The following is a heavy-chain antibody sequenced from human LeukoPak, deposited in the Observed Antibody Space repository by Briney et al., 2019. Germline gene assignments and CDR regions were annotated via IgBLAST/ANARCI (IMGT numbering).Heavy chain of an antibody. CDR3: ARSLMITFGGVIVFDY. J-gene: IGHJ4*02. Sequence: SETLSLTCTVSGYSISSGYYWGWIRQPPGKGLEWIGSIYHSGSTYYNPSLKSRVTISVDTSKDQFSLKLSSVTAADTAVYYCARSLMITFGGVIVFDYWGQGTLVTVSS. V-gene: IGHV4-38-2*02. CDR2: IYHSGST. CDR1: GYSISSGYY. D-gene: IGHD3-16*02.